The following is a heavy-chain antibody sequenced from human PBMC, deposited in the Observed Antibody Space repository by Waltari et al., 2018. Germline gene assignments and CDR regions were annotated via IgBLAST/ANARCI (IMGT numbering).Heavy chain of an antibody. V-gene: IGHV3-48*04. J-gene: IGHJ3*02. Sequence: EVQLVESGGGLVQLGGSLRPSCAASGFTFCSYSMHWFRQAPGKGLEWVSYISSSSSTIYYADSVKGRFTISRDNAKNSLYLQMNSLRAEDTAVYYCAREIGIGAFDIWGQGTMVTVSS. D-gene: IGHD1-26*01. CDR1: GFTFCSYS. CDR2: ISSSSSTI. CDR3: AREIGIGAFDI.